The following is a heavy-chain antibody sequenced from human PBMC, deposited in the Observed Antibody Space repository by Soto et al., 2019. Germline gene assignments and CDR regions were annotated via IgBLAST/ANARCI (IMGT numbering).Heavy chain of an antibody. D-gene: IGHD4-17*01. CDR2: IKQDGSEK. Sequence: GGSLRLSCAASGFTFSSYWMSWVRHAPGKGLEWVSNIKQDGSEKYYVDSVKGRFTGSRDNAKNSLYLQMNSLGAEDTAVYYCARSSYGSLYYYYGMDVWGQGTTVTVSS. V-gene: IGHV3-7*01. J-gene: IGHJ6*02. CDR1: GFTFSSYW. CDR3: ARSSYGSLYYYYGMDV.